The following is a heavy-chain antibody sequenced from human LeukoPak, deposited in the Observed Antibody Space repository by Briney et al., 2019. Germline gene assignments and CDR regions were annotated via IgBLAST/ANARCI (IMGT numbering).Heavy chain of an antibody. CDR3: ARHIDRDEGAAGSDAFDI. J-gene: IGHJ3*02. Sequence: PSETLSLTCTVSGGSISSYYWSWIRQPPGKGLEWIGYIYYSGSTNYNPSLKSRATISVDTSKNQFSLKLSSVTAADTAVYYCARHIDRDEGAAGSDAFDIWGQGTLVTVSS. CDR1: GGSISSYY. CDR2: IYYSGST. D-gene: IGHD6-13*01. V-gene: IGHV4-59*08.